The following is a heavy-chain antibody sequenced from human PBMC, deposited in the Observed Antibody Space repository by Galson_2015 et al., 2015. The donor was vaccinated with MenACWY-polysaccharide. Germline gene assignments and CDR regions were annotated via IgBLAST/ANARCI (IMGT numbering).Heavy chain of an antibody. CDR3: ASGKIAAAGTDY. CDR2: INSGGTGT. V-gene: IGHV3-74*01. D-gene: IGHD6-13*01. J-gene: IGHJ4*02. CDR1: GITFSNYW. Sequence: SLRLSCAASGITFSNYWMQWVRQAPGKGLAWVPAINSGGTGTNYADSVKGRFTISRDNAKNTLYLQMNSLRAEDTAVYYCASGKIAAAGTDYWGQGTLVTVSS.